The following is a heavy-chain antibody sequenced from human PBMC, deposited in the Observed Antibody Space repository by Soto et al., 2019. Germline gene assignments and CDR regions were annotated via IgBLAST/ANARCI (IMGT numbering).Heavy chain of an antibody. D-gene: IGHD5-12*01. V-gene: IGHV1-69*02. J-gene: IGHJ4*02. CDR1: GGTFSSYT. Sequence: QVQLVKSGAEVKKPGSSVKVSCKASGGTFSSYTISWVRQAPGQGLEWMGRIIPILGIANYAQKFQGRVTITADKSTSTAYMELSSLRSEDTAVYYCARVGRLRSYFDYWGQGTLVTVSS. CDR3: ARVGRLRSYFDY. CDR2: IIPILGIA.